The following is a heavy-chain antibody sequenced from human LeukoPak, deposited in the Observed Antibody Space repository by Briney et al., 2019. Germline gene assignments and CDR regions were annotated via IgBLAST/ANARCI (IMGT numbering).Heavy chain of an antibody. CDR1: GFTFSSYE. CDR3: ARDSASSPDFWSYYYGMDV. J-gene: IGHJ6*02. V-gene: IGHV3-48*03. Sequence: GGSLRLSCAASGFTFSSYEMNWVRQAPGKGLERVSYISSSGSTIYYADSVKGRFTISRDNAKNSLYLQMNSLRAEDTAVYYCARDSASSPDFWSYYYGMDVWGQGTTVTVSS. CDR2: ISSSGSTI. D-gene: IGHD3-3*01.